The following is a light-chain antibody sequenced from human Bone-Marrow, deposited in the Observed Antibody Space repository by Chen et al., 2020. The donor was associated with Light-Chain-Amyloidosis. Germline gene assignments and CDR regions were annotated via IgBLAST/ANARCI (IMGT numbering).Light chain of an antibody. Sequence: NFMLTQPHSVSESPGKTVIISCTRSSGSIATNYVQWYQQRPGSSPTTVIYEDDQRPSGVPERFSGSLDRSSNSASLTISGLKTEDEDDYYCQSYQGSSQGVFGGGTKLTVL. CDR1: SGSIATNY. J-gene: IGLJ3*02. CDR3: QSYQGSSQGV. V-gene: IGLV6-57*01. CDR2: EDD.